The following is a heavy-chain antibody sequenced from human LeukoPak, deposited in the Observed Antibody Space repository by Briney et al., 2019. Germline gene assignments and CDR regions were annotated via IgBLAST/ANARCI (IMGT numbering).Heavy chain of an antibody. CDR2: IYPGDSDT. V-gene: IGHV5-51*01. CDR3: ARRLGYCSGGSCYYYFDY. CDR1: GYSFTSYW. Sequence: GESLKISCKGSGYSFTSYWIGWVRQMPGKGLEWMGIIYPGDSDTRYSPSFQGQATISADKSISTAYLQWSSLKASDTAMYYCARRLGYCSGGSCYYYFDYWGQGTLVTVSS. D-gene: IGHD2-15*01. J-gene: IGHJ4*02.